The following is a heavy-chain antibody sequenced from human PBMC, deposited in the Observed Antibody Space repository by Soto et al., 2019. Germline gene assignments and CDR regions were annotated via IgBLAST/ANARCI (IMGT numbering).Heavy chain of an antibody. CDR3: ARDGEGY. CDR2: INTDGSDT. J-gene: IGHJ4*02. D-gene: IGHD3-3*01. CDR1: GFTFSNYW. Sequence: EVQLVESGGGLVQPGGSLRLSCAASGFTFSNYWMHWVRQVPGKGLVWVSRINTDGSDTNYADSVKGRFTVSRDNAKNTQYLQMNSMRDEDTAVYYCARDGEGYWGQGTLVTVS. V-gene: IGHV3-74*01.